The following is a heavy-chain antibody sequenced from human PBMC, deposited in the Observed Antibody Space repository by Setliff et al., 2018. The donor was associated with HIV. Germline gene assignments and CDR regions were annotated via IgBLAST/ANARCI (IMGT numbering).Heavy chain of an antibody. Sequence: SETLSLTCAVYGGSFSGYYWSWIRQPPGKGLQWIGEIYQNGLTNYSPSLKSRVSMSLDKSKNQFSLKMTSVTAADTAVYYCVRAGDYYDSTGARAGFDFWGQGTRVTVPS. J-gene: IGHJ3*01. D-gene: IGHD3-22*01. CDR2: IYQNGLT. V-gene: IGHV4-34*01. CDR3: VRAGDYYDSTGARAGFDF. CDR1: GGSFSGYY.